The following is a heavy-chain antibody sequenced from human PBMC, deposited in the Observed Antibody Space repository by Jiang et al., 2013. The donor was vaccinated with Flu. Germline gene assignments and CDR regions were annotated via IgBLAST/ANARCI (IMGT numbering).Heavy chain of an antibody. CDR3: ARIIRSLSVFDY. V-gene: IGHV2-70*04. D-gene: IGHD2-15*01. J-gene: IGHJ4*02. CDR1: GFSLTTSAMR. Sequence: KPTQTLTLTCTFSGFSLTTSAMRVSWIRQPPGKALEWLARIDGDDDKYYSTSLKTRLTISKDTSKNXVVLTMTNMDPVDTATYYCARIIRSLSVFDYWGQGTLVTVSS. CDR2: IDGDDDK.